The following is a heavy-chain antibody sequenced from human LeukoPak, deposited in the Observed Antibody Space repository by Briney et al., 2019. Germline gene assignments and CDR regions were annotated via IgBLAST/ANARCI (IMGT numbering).Heavy chain of an antibody. CDR1: GFSFSSYE. Sequence: PGGSLRLSCVASGFSFSSYEINWVRQAPGKGLEWVSYISSSGSTIYYADSVKGRFTISRDNSKNTLYLQMNSLRAEDTAVYYCAREQRHPMTPVVTPFDYWGQGTLVTVSS. J-gene: IGHJ4*02. CDR2: ISSSGSTI. V-gene: IGHV3-48*03. CDR3: AREQRHPMTPVVTPFDY. D-gene: IGHD4-23*01.